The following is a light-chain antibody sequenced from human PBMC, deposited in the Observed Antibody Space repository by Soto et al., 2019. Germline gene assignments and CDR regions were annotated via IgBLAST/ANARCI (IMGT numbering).Light chain of an antibody. CDR3: QQYNTWPA. V-gene: IGKV3-15*01. CDR1: QSVSSN. CDR2: GAS. Sequence: EILVTQSPATLSVSPGERATLSCRASQSVSSNLAWYQQKPGQAPRLLIYGASSRATGIPARFSGSGSGTEFTLTISSLQSEDFAVYYCQQYNTWPAFGQGTKVDIK. J-gene: IGKJ1*01.